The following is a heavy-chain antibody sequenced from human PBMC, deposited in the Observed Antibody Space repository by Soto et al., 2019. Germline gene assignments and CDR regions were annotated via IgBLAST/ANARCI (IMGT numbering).Heavy chain of an antibody. J-gene: IGHJ3*02. V-gene: IGHV3-30-3*01. CDR1: GFTFSSYA. CDR2: ISYDGSNK. D-gene: IGHD3-9*01. CDR3: ARDLLDYDILTGYPHDAFDI. Sequence: GGSLRLSCAASGFTFSSYAMHWVRQAPGKGLEWVAVISYDGSNKYYADSVKGRFTISRDNSKNTLYLQMNSLRAEDMAVYYCARDLLDYDILTGYPHDAFDIWGQGTMVTVSS.